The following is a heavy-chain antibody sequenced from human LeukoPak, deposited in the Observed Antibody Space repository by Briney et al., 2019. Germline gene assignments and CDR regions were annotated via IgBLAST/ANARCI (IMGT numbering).Heavy chain of an antibody. V-gene: IGHV3-21*01. J-gene: IGHJ5*02. CDR3: ARHAAQENIVATIRWFDP. CDR1: EFTFSTYS. CDR2: ISSGSTYI. D-gene: IGHD5-12*01. Sequence: GGSLRLSCAASEFTFSTYSMNWVRQAPGKGLEWVSSISSGSTYIYYADSVKGRFTISRDNAKNSLYLQMNSLRAEDTAVYYCARHAAQENIVATIRWFDPWGQGTLVTVSS.